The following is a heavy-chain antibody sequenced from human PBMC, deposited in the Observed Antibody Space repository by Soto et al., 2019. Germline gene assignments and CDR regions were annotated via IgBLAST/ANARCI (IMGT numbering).Heavy chain of an antibody. D-gene: IGHD4-17*01. V-gene: IGHV5-51*01. CDR3: ARVSVSNSFDP. J-gene: IGHJ5*02. CDR1: GYNFATSW. Sequence: GESLKISCKASGYNFATSWIGWVRQMPGRGLEWMGIIYPGDSDTRYSPSFQGQVTISADKSINTAYLRWSSLKASDTAMYYCARVSVSNSFDPWGQGTLVTVSS. CDR2: IYPGDSDT.